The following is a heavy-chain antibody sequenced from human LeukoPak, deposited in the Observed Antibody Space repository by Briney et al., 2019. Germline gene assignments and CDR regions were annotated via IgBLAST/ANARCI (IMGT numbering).Heavy chain of an antibody. CDR2: MIPILGIA. J-gene: IGHJ4*02. D-gene: IGHD6-13*01. Sequence: SSLKLSCKASGGTFISYTISSVRQAPGQGLEWRGRMIPILGIANYAQKFQARVTITADKSTSTAYMELSSLRSEDTAVYYCARDRGQQRQLLGFDYWGQGTLLTVSS. CDR1: GGTFISYT. CDR3: ARDRGQQRQLLGFDY. V-gene: IGHV1-69*04.